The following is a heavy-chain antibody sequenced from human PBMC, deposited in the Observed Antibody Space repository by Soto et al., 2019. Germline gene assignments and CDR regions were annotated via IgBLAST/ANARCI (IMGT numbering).Heavy chain of an antibody. Sequence: PGGSLRLSCTASGFSLSTSWMTWVRQAPGKGLEWVAYIMQDGNDGNYVDSVKGRFTVSRDNAKNSLYLQMNSLRGEDTAVYYCARDRGAVVGQFFDYWGQGTLVTVSS. D-gene: IGHD6-19*01. J-gene: IGHJ4*02. CDR2: IMQDGNDG. CDR1: GFSLSTSW. V-gene: IGHV3-7*03. CDR3: ARDRGAVVGQFFDY.